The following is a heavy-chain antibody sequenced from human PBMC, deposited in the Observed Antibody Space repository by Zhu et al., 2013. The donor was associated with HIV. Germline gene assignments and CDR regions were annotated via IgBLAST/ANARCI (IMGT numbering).Heavy chain of an antibody. V-gene: IGHV1-69*06. CDR2: IIPIFGTP. D-gene: IGHD2-8*01. J-gene: IGHJ6*02. CDR3: ARSLMVYAIPGRYYGMDV. Sequence: QARLVQSGAEVKKSGSSVKVSCKASGGTFSSYGFTWVRQAPGQGLEWMGKIIPIFGTPNYAQKFQGRVTITADKSTSTAYMELSSLRSEDTAVYYCARSLMVYAIPGRYYGMDVWGQGTTVTVSS. CDR1: GGTFSSYG.